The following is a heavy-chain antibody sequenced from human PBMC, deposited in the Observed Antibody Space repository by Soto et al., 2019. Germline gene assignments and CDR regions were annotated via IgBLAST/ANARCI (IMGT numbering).Heavy chain of an antibody. CDR3: AKDIGAVVVPAAIGDY. V-gene: IGHV1-18*01. D-gene: IGHD2-2*01. J-gene: IGHJ4*02. Sequence: ASVKVSCKASGYTFTSYGISWVRQAPGQGLEWMGWISAYNGNTNYAQKLQGRVTMTTDTSTSTAYMELRSLRAEDTALYYCAKDIGAVVVPAAIGDYWGQGTLVTVSS. CDR2: ISAYNGNT. CDR1: GYTFTSYG.